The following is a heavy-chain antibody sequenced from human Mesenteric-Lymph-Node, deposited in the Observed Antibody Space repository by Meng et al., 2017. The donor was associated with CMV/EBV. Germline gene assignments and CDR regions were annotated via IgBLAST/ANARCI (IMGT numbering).Heavy chain of an antibody. CDR3: AHSGGYSSWPDY. J-gene: IGHJ4*02. CDR1: AFGLSNSGVG. Sequence: TCAAFGLSNSGVGVGWVRQPPGKALEWLALIYWDDDKRYSPSLKSRLTITKDTSKNQVVLTMTNMDPVDTATYYCAHSGGYSSWPDYWGQGTLVTVSS. V-gene: IGHV2-5*02. CDR2: IYWDDDK. D-gene: IGHD6-13*01.